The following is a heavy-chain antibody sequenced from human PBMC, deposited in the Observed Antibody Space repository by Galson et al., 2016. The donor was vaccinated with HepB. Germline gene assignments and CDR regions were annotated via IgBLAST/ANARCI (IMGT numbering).Heavy chain of an antibody. J-gene: IGHJ5*02. Sequence: SETLSLTCTVSGGSISSYYWSWIRQPPGKGLEWIGYIYYSGSTNYNPSLKSRVTISVDTSKNQFSLKLSSVTAADTAVYYCARRRNYYDSSGDYYDWFDPWGQGTLVTVSS. V-gene: IGHV4-59*08. CDR3: ARRRNYYDSSGDYYDWFDP. D-gene: IGHD3-22*01. CDR2: IYYSGST. CDR1: GGSISSYY.